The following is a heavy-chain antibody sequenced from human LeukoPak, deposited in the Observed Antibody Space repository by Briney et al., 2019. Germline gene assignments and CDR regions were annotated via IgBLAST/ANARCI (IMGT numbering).Heavy chain of an antibody. CDR1: GFTFSDYR. D-gene: IGHD3-9*01. Sequence: GGSLRLSCAASGFTFSDYRMTWIRQAPGKGLEWVSYISGSSNYTNSADSVKGRFTISRGNAKNSLYLQMNSLRAEDTAVYYCARGFRDILTRYQQYYFDYWGQGTLVTVSS. CDR3: ARGFRDILTRYQQYYFDY. CDR2: ISGSSNYT. J-gene: IGHJ4*02. V-gene: IGHV3-11*05.